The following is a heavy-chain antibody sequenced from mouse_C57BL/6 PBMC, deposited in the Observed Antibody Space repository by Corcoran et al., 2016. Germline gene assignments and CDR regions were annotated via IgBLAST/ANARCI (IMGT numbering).Heavy chain of an antibody. CDR3: ARSIDLITTVVNY. D-gene: IGHD1-1*01. CDR2: INPNNGGT. J-gene: IGHJ2*01. V-gene: IGHV1-26*01. CDR1: GYTFTDYY. Sequence: EVQLQQSGPELVKPGASVKISCKASGYTFTDYYMNWVKQSHGKSLEWIGYINPNNGGTSYNQKFKGKATLTVNKSSSTAYMELRSLTSEDSAVYYCARSIDLITTVVNYWGQGTTLTVSS.